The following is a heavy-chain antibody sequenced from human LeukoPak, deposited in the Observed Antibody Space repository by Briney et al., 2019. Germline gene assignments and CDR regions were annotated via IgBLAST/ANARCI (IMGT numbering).Heavy chain of an antibody. CDR2: ISGSGRST. CDR1: GFTFSSYG. CDR3: AKVPPDSSGCC. V-gene: IGHV3-23*01. D-gene: IGHD6-19*01. J-gene: IGHJ4*02. Sequence: HPGGSLRLSCAASGFTFSSYGMSWVRQAPGKGLEWVSAISGSGRSTYYADSVKGRFTISRDNSKNTLYLQMNSLRAEDTAVYYCAKVPPDSSGCCWGQGTLVTVSS.